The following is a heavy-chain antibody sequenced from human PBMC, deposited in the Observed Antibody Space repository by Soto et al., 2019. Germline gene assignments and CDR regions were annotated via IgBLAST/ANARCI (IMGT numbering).Heavy chain of an antibody. CDR1: GYTFTSYG. D-gene: IGHD5-12*01. CDR2: ISAYNGNT. CDR3: ARDRRLQLPYYFDY. V-gene: IGHV1-18*01. Sequence: ASVKVSCKASGYTFTSYGISWVRQAPGQGLEWMGWISAYNGNTNYAQKLQGRVTMTTDTSTSTAYMELRSLRSDDTAVYYCARDRRLQLPYYFDYWGQGTLVTVSS. J-gene: IGHJ4*02.